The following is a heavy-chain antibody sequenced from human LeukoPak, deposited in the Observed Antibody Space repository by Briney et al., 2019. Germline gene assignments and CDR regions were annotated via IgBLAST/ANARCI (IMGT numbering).Heavy chain of an antibody. V-gene: IGHV3-7*01. CDR2: IKQGGRGK. J-gene: IGHJ4*02. Sequence: PWGSLRLTCAASGLTFSRYWLSWLRQAPGKGLEWVANIKQGGRGKYKLDSVKGRFTISRDNAKNSLYVQVNSLRAEDTAVYYGARSDYGDYYFDTWGQGTLVTVSS. D-gene: IGHD4-17*01. CDR1: GLTFSRYW. CDR3: ARSDYGDYYFDT.